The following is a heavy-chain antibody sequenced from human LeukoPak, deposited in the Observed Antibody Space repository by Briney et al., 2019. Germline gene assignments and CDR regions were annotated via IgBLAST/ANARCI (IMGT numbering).Heavy chain of an antibody. Sequence: ASVKVSCKAYGYTFMSHGISWVRQAPGQGLEWMGWISGSSSNTNYAQRLQGRVTMTTDTSTTTAYMELRSLRSDDTAVYYCARATGTWGHDGFDIWGQGIMVTVSS. D-gene: IGHD3-16*01. CDR2: ISGSSSNT. CDR3: ARATGTWGHDGFDI. V-gene: IGHV1-18*01. J-gene: IGHJ3*02. CDR1: GYTFMSHG.